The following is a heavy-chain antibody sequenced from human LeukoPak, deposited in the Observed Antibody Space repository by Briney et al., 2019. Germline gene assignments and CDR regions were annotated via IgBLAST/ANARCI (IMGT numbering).Heavy chain of an antibody. CDR3: ARGGSYPTSNDY. J-gene: IGHJ4*02. CDR2: INHSGTT. Sequence: SETLSLTCATYGGPFNGFYWSWIRQPPGKGLEWIGEINHSGTTNHNPSLESRVTISADTSKNQFSLKLSSVTAADTAVYYCARGGSYPTSNDYWGRGTLVTVSS. CDR1: GGPFNGFY. D-gene: IGHD3-10*01. V-gene: IGHV4-34*01.